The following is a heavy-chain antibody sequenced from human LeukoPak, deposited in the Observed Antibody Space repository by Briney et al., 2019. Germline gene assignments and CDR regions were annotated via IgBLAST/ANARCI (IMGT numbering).Heavy chain of an antibody. CDR3: ARVFRGVAYGYFDY. CDR1: GFTFSSYS. CDR2: ISSSSSYI. D-gene: IGHD2-15*01. Sequence: AGGSLRLSCAASGFTFSSYSMNWVRQAPGKGLEWVSSISSSSSYIYYADSVKGRFTISRDNAKNSLYLQMNSLRAEDTAVYYCARVFRGVAYGYFDYWGQGTLATVSS. J-gene: IGHJ4*02. V-gene: IGHV3-21*01.